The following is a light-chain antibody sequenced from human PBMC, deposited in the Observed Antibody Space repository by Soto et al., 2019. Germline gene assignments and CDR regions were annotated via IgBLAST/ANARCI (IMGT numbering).Light chain of an antibody. V-gene: IGLV1-44*01. Sequence: QSVLTQPPSASGTPGQRLTISCSGSSSNIGSNIVNWYQQLPGTAPKVLIYSNNQRPSGVPDRFSGSKSGTSASLAISGLQSEDEADYYCAAWDDSLNAAVFGGGTQLTVL. J-gene: IGLJ7*01. CDR1: SSNIGSNI. CDR2: SNN. CDR3: AAWDDSLNAAV.